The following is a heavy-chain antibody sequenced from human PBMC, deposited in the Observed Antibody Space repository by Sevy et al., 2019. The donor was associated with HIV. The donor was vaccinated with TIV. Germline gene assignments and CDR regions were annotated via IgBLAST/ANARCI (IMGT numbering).Heavy chain of an antibody. CDR3: AKAYFGSGTRYGMDL. V-gene: IGHV3-7*01. D-gene: IGHD3-10*01. Sequence: GGSLRLSCAVSGFTFRNFWMSWVRQAPGKGLEWVANIRQDGSEKYYVDSVMGRFTISRDNAKNSLFLQLNSLRADDTAIYYCAKAYFGSGTRYGMDLWGRGTTVTVSS. J-gene: IGHJ6*02. CDR2: IRQDGSEK. CDR1: GFTFRNFW.